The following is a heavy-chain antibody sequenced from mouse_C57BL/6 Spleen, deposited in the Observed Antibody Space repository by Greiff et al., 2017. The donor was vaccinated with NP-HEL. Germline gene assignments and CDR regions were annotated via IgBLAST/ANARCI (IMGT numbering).Heavy chain of an antibody. CDR1: GYTFTSYW. D-gene: IGHD2-4*01. CDR3: ARPYDYYFDY. V-gene: IGHV1-64*01. J-gene: IGHJ2*01. Sequence: QVQLQQPGAELVKPGASVKLSCKASGYTFTSYWMHWVKQRPGQGLEWIGMIHPNSGSTNYNEKFKSKATLTVDKSSSTAYMQLSSLTSEDSEVYNCARPYDYYFDYWGQGTTLTVSS. CDR2: IHPNSGST.